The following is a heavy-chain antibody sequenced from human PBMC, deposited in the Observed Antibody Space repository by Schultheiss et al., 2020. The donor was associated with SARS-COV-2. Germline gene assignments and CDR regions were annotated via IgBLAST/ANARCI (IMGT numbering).Heavy chain of an antibody. V-gene: IGHV4-39*07. CDR3: ARNIVIVTTAPQYYYYGVDV. CDR1: GGSFSGYY. CDR2: IYHSGST. J-gene: IGHJ6*02. Sequence: SETLSLTCTVSGGSFSGYYWGWIRQPPGKGLEWIGSIYHSGSTYYNPSLKSRVTISVDTSKNQFSLKLTSVTAADTAVYFCARNIVIVTTAPQYYYYGVDVWGQGTTVTVSS. D-gene: IGHD2/OR15-2a*01.